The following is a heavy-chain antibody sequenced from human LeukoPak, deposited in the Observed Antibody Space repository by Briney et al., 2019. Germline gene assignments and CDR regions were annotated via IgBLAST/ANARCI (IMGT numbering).Heavy chain of an antibody. CDR2: IIPIFGTA. CDR1: GGTFSSYA. D-gene: IGHD2-2*02. Sequence: ASVKVSCKASGGTFSSYAISWVRQAPGQGLEWMGGIIPIFGTANYAQKFQGRVTITADESTSTAYMELSSLRSEDTAVYYCARGPLAHTRFDYWGQGTLVTVSS. V-gene: IGHV1-69*13. J-gene: IGHJ4*02. CDR3: ARGPLAHTRFDY.